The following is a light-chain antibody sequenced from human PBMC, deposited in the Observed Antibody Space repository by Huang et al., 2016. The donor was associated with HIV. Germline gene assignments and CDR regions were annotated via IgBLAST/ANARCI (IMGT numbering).Light chain of an antibody. CDR1: QNVGTS. V-gene: IGKV1-8*01. CDR2: DAS. J-gene: IGKJ4*01. CDR3: QHSDGLSPLT. Sequence: IRMTQSPSSLSASTGDRVTITCRASQNVGTSLAWYQQRPGRAPVLLIYDASPLQRGVPSKFSGSGTRTVFTLTIGCLQVEDAATYYCQHSDGLSPLTFGGGT.